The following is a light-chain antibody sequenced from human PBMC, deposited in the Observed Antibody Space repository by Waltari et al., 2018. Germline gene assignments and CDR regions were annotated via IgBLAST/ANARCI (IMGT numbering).Light chain of an antibody. V-gene: IGKV4-1*01. CDR1: QSVLYSSNHKNY. J-gene: IGKJ5*01. Sequence: DIVMTQSPDSLAVSLGERATINCKSSQSVLYSSNHKNYLAWYQQKPGQPPKLLIYWASTRESRVPDRFSGSGSGTDFTLTISSLQAEYVAVYYCQQYYSPLITFGQGTRLEIK. CDR3: QQYYSPLIT. CDR2: WAS.